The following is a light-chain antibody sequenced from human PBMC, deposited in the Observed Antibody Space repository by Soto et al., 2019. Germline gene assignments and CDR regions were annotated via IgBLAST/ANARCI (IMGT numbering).Light chain of an antibody. J-gene: IGLJ1*01. V-gene: IGLV2-14*03. CDR2: AVS. CDR3: ISYTDRQPYL. CDR1: SSDIGSYDH. Sequence: QSVLTQPASVSGSPGQSITISCSGTSSDIGSYDHVAWYQQFPGKSPKLIIYAVSDRPSGVSDRFSGSKSGISASLTISGLQTEDEGDYYCISYTDRQPYLFGTGTK.